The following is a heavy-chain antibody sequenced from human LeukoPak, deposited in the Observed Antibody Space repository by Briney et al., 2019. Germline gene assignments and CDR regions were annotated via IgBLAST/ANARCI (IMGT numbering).Heavy chain of an antibody. J-gene: IGHJ4*02. V-gene: IGHV3-23*01. CDR1: GFTFSSYG. D-gene: IGHD4-17*01. CDR3: AKGDYYAYYFDY. CDR2: ISGSGGST. Sequence: GGSLRLSCAASGFTFSSYGMSWVRQAPGKGLEWVSAISGSGGSTYYADSVKGRFTISRDNSKNTLYLQMNSLRAEDTAVYYCAKGDYYAYYFDYWGQGTLVTVSS.